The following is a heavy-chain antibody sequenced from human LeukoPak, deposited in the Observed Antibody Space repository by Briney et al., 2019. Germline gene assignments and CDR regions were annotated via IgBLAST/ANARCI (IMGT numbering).Heavy chain of an antibody. CDR1: GFTFSDYY. Sequence: GGSLRLSCAASGFTFSDYYMSWIRQAPGKGLEWVANIKQDGSEKYYVDSVRGRFTISRDNAKNSLSLQMNSLRAEDTAVYYCASNYGGWGQGTLVTVSS. V-gene: IGHV3-7*03. J-gene: IGHJ4*02. CDR2: IKQDGSEK. CDR3: ASNYGG. D-gene: IGHD4-11*01.